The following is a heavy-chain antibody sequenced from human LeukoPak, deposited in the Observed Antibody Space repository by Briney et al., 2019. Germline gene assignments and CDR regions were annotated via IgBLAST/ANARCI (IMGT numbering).Heavy chain of an antibody. Sequence: SETLSLTCTVSGGSISSYYWSWIRQPPGKGLEWIGYIYYSGSTNYNPSLKSRVTISVDTSKNQFSLKLSSVTAADTAVYYCARVMVAVTTRGWFDPWGQGTLVTVSS. J-gene: IGHJ5*02. CDR1: GGSISSYY. CDR2: IYYSGST. D-gene: IGHD2-21*02. CDR3: ARVMVAVTTRGWFDP. V-gene: IGHV4-59*01.